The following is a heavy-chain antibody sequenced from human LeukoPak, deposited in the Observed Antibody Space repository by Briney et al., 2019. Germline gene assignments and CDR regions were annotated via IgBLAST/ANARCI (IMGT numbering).Heavy chain of an antibody. J-gene: IGHJ4*02. D-gene: IGHD6-13*01. CDR1: GFTFSSYA. CDR3: ARDGSRAPPTPGYSSSWPRGPEESLGYYFDY. V-gene: IGHV3-30-3*01. Sequence: PGGSLRLSCAASGFTFSSYAMHWVRQAPGKGLEWVAVISYDGSNKYYADSVKGRFTISRDNSKNTLYLQMNSLRAEDTAVYYCARDGSRAPPTPGYSSSWPRGPEESLGYYFDYWGQGTLVTVSS. CDR2: ISYDGSNK.